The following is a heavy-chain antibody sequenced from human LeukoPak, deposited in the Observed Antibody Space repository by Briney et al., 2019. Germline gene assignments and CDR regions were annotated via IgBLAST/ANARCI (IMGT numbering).Heavy chain of an antibody. CDR1: GYSFSDYW. CDR3: AIRYSGSYNDY. Sequence: GESLQISCKGSGYSFSDYWIGWVRQVPGKGLEWMGIIYPGDSDTRYSPSFQGQVTISADKSISTAYLQWNSLKASDTAMYYCAIRYSGSYNDYWGQGTLVTVSS. D-gene: IGHD1-26*01. J-gene: IGHJ4*02. CDR2: IYPGDSDT. V-gene: IGHV5-51*01.